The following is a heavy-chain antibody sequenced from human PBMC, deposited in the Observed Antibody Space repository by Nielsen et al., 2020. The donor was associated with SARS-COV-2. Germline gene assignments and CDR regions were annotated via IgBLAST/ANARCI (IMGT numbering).Heavy chain of an antibody. CDR3: ARAAFGKDWDY. Sequence: SQTLSLTCAIYGDRVSNNRAAWNWIRPSPSRGLEWLGRTYYTSKWYNEYAVSVRSRITISADTSRNQFSLHLTSMTSDDTAVYYCARAAFGKDWDYWGQGILVTVSS. CDR2: TYYTSKWYN. D-gene: IGHD3-16*01. V-gene: IGHV6-1*01. CDR1: GDRVSNNRAA. J-gene: IGHJ4*02.